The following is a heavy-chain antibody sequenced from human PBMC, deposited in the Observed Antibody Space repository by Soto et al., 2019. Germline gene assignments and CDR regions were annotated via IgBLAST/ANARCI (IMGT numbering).Heavy chain of an antibody. CDR1: GFTFSSYG. D-gene: IGHD6-6*01. CDR2: ISYDGSNK. V-gene: IGHV3-30*18. J-gene: IGHJ6*02. CDR3: AKDISSSSVYYGMDV. Sequence: VQLVESGGGVVQPGRSLRLSCAASGFTFSSYGMHWVRQAPGKGLEWVAVISYDGSNKYYADSVKGRFTISRDNSKNTLYLQMNSLRAEDTAVYYCAKDISSSSVYYGMDVWGQGTTVTVSS.